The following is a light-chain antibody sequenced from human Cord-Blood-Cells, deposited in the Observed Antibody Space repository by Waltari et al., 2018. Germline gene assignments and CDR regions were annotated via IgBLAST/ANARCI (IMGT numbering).Light chain of an antibody. J-gene: IGKJ2*01. CDR1: QGISSY. CDR2: AAS. CDR3: QQYYSTMYT. Sequence: AIRMTQSPSSFSASTGDRVTITCRASQGISSYLAWYQQKPGKAPKLLIYAASTLQSGVPSRFSGSGSGTDFTLTISCLQSEDVAVYYCQQYYSTMYTFGQGTKLEIK. V-gene: IGKV1-8*01.